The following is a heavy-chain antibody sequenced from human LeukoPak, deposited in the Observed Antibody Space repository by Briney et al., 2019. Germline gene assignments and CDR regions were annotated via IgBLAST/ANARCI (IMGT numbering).Heavy chain of an antibody. J-gene: IGHJ5*02. CDR2: ISYTGST. CDR3: ARTASNWLDP. Sequence: SETLSLTCTVSGGSISSGGYYWSWIRQHPGKGLEWIGYISYTGSTYYNPSLKSRVTISVDTSRIQFSLKLSSVTAADTAIYYCARTASNWLDPWGQGTLVTVSS. V-gene: IGHV4-31*03. CDR1: GGSISSGGYY.